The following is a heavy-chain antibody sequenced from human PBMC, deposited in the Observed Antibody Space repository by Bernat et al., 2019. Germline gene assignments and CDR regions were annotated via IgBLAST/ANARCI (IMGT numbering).Heavy chain of an antibody. V-gene: IGHV1-69*06. D-gene: IGHD3-3*01. CDR3: ARGLNSIGRTVEWLYYYYYYMDV. CDR1: GGTFSSYA. J-gene: IGHJ6*03. Sequence: QVQLVQSGAEVKKPGSSVKVSCKASGGTFSSYAISWVRQAPGQGREWMGGIIPIFGTATYAQKFQGRVTITADKSTSTSYMELSRLRSEDTAVYYCARGLNSIGRTVEWLYYYYYYMDVWGKGTTVTVSS. CDR2: IIPIFGTA.